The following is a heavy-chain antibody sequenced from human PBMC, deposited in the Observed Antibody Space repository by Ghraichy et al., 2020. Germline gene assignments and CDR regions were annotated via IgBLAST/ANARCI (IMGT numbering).Heavy chain of an antibody. J-gene: IGHJ4*02. D-gene: IGHD6-13*01. CDR1: GFTFSNFV. Sequence: GGSLRLSCAASGFTFSNFVMSWVRQAPGKGLEWLSAISGSGATTYYADSVKGRFTISRDNSNDMLYMQMNSLRAEDTAVYYCAKAISSWNGCYWGQGTLVTVSP. CDR3: AKAISSWNGCY. V-gene: IGHV3-23*01. CDR2: ISGSGATT.